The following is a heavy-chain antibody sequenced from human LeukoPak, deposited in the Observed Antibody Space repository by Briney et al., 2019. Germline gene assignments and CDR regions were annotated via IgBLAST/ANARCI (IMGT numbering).Heavy chain of an antibody. D-gene: IGHD6-13*01. J-gene: IGHJ4*02. CDR3: ARTLVRYSSSPGY. CDR1: GGTFSSYA. Sequence: SVKVSCKASGGTFSSYAISWVRQATGQGLEWMGWMNPNSGNTGYAQKFQGRVTMTRNTSISTAYMELSSLRSEDTAVYYCARTLVRYSSSPGYWGQGTLVTVSS. CDR2: MNPNSGNT. V-gene: IGHV1-8*02.